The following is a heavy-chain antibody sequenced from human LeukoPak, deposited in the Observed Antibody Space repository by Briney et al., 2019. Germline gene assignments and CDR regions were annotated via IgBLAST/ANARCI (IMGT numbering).Heavy chain of an antibody. CDR3: ARDPSHYYYMDV. J-gene: IGHJ6*03. CDR2: INPNSGGT. Sequence: ASVKVSCKASGYTFTGYYMHWVRQAPGQGLEWMGWINPNSGGTKYAQKFKGKVTMTRDTSISTLYMEINSLTSDDTAVYYCARDPSHYYYMDVWGKGTTVTVSS. CDR1: GYTFTGYY. V-gene: IGHV1-2*02.